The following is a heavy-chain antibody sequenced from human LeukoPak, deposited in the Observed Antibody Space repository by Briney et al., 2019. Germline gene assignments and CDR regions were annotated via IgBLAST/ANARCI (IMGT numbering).Heavy chain of an antibody. CDR1: GFTLSSYW. J-gene: IGHJ4*02. Sequence: GGSLRLSCAASGFTLSSYWMSWVRQAPGKGLEWVANIKQDGSEKYYVDSVKGRFTISRDNAKNSLYLQMNSLRAEDTAVYYCARMRVILWFGELLQAGPNDYWGQGTLVTVSS. CDR2: IKQDGSEK. V-gene: IGHV3-7*01. D-gene: IGHD3-10*01. CDR3: ARMRVILWFGELLQAGPNDY.